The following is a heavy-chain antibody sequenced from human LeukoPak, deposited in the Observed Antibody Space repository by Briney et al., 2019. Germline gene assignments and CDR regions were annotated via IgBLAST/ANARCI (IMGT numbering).Heavy chain of an antibody. CDR1: GFTFSTYW. J-gene: IGHJ4*02. Sequence: GGPLRLSCAASGFTFSTYWMAWVRQAPGKGLEWVANIKRDGSDKNYVDSVKGRFTISRDNAKNSLYLQMNTLRAEDTAVYYCARDVGGALDYWGQGTLVTVSS. CDR3: ARDVGGALDY. CDR2: IKRDGSDK. V-gene: IGHV3-7*05. D-gene: IGHD2-21*01.